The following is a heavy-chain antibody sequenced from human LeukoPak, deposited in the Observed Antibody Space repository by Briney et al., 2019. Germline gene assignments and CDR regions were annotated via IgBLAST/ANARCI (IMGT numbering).Heavy chain of an antibody. CDR1: AFTFSSSW. CDR3: ARGSKYSSSWYVDY. D-gene: IGHD6-13*01. J-gene: IGHJ4*02. Sequence: GGSLRLSCAASAFTFSSSWMHWARQAPGKGPVWVSSMNSDGSSTTYADSVKGRFTISRDNAKNTLYLQMNSLRVEDTAVYCCARGSKYSSSWYVDYWGQGTLVTVSS. CDR2: MNSDGSST. V-gene: IGHV3-74*01.